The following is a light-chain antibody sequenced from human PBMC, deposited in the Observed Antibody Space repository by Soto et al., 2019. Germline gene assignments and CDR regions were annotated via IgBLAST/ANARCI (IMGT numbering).Light chain of an antibody. CDR2: AAS. CDR1: QSISSY. V-gene: IGKV1-39*01. Sequence: DIQMTQAPSSLSASVGDRVTITCRASQSISSYLNWYHQKPGKAPKLLIYAASSLQSGVPSRFSGSGSGTDFTLTINKLEPEDFAVYYCQQYGSLPFTFGLGTRLEIK. CDR3: QQYGSLPFT. J-gene: IGKJ5*01.